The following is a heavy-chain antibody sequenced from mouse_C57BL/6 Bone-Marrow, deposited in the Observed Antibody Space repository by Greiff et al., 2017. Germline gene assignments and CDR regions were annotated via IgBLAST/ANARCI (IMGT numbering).Heavy chain of an antibody. CDR1: GYTFTSYW. Sequence: QVQLQQPGAELVKPGASVKMSCKASGYTFTSYWITWVKQRPGQGLEWIGDIYPGSGSTNYNEKFKGKATLTVDTYSSTAYMQHSSLTSEDSAVYYCARPYYSNYWYFDVWGTGTTVTVTS. V-gene: IGHV1-55*01. CDR2: IYPGSGST. D-gene: IGHD2-5*01. J-gene: IGHJ1*03. CDR3: ARPYYSNYWYFDV.